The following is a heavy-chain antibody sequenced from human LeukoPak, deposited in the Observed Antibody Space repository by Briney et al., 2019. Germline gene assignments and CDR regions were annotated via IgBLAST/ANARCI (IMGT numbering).Heavy chain of an antibody. J-gene: IGHJ5*02. CDR1: GGSISNYY. Sequence: SETLSLTCTVSGGSISNYYWNWIRRPPGKGLEWIGYIYYTGNTNYNPPLKSRVTISVDTSKNQFSLKLSSVTAADTAVYYCARDRLQLQSWGQGTLVTVSS. CDR3: ARDRLQLQS. D-gene: IGHD1-1*01. V-gene: IGHV4-59*01. CDR2: IYYTGNT.